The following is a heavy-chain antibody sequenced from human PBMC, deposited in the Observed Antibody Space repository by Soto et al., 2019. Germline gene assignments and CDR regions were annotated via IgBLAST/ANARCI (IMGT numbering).Heavy chain of an antibody. J-gene: IGHJ4*02. CDR2: IWYDGSNK. D-gene: IGHD5-12*01. V-gene: IGHV3-33*01. CDR1: GFTYSSYG. Sequence: QVQLVESGGGVVQPGRSLRLSCAVSGFTYSSYGMHWVRQAPGKGLEWVAVIWYDGSNKYYADSVKGRFIISRDDSKNTLSLQINSLRAEDTAVYYCARDSAWLFDSWGQRTLVTVSS. CDR3: ARDSAWLFDS.